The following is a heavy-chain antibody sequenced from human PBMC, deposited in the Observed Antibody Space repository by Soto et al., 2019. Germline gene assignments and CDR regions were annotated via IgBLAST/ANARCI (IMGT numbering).Heavy chain of an antibody. J-gene: IGHJ6*02. CDR3: ERQPVDWSFSQLDV. CDR1: GGSISSSSYY. CDR2: IYYSGST. Sequence: TSETLSLTCTVSGGSISSSSYYWSWIRQPPGKGLEWIGSIYYSGSTYYNPSLKSRVTISVDTSKNQFSLKLSSVTAADTAVYYCERQPVDWSFSQLDVWGQGTTVTVSS. V-gene: IGHV4-39*01. D-gene: IGHD3-9*01.